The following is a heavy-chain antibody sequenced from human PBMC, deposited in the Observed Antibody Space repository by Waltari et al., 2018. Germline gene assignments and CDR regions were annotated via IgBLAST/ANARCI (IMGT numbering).Heavy chain of an antibody. CDR1: GYSFTSYW. V-gene: IGHV5-51*03. CDR3: ATGLALLRCGGDCWTDAFDI. J-gene: IGHJ3*02. CDR2: IYPGDSDT. D-gene: IGHD2-21*01. Sequence: EVQLVQSGAEVKKPGESLKISCKGSGYSFTSYWIGWVRQMPGKGLEWMGIIYPGDSDTRYSPSFQGQVTISADKSISTAYLQWSSLKASDTAMYYCATGLALLRCGGDCWTDAFDIWGQGTMVTVSS.